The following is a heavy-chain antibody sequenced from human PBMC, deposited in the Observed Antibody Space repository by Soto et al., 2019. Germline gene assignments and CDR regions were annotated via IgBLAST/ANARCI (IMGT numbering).Heavy chain of an antibody. CDR1: GGTFSSYT. D-gene: IGHD2-15*01. V-gene: IGHV1-69*02. CDR2: IIPILGIA. CDR3: ARVGSKKDMWAHSG. J-gene: IGHJ4*02. Sequence: QVQLVQSGAEVKKPGSSVKVSCKASGGTFSSYTISWVRQAPGQGLEWMGRIIPILGIANYAQKFHGRVTVTADKSASTAYMEMSSLRYEDTAVYYCARVGSKKDMWAHSGWGQGTLVTVSS.